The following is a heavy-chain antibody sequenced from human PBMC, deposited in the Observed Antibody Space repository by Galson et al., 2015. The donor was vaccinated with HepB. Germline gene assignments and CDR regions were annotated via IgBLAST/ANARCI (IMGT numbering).Heavy chain of an antibody. V-gene: IGHV4-4*07. CDR3: ARDVDGNYLFDY. CDR2: ISVSEST. Sequence: LSLTCTVSGGSFDSYYWSWIRQPAGKGLEWIGRISVSESTKYNPSLKSRVSMSIDRSKKHFSLKLSSLTAADTAVYSCARDVDGNYLFDYWGQGILVAVSS. D-gene: IGHD1-7*01. J-gene: IGHJ4*02. CDR1: GGSFDSYY.